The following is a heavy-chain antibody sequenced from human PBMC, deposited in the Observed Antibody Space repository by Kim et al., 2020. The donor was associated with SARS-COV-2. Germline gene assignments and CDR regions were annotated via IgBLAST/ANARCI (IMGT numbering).Heavy chain of an antibody. CDR2: ISSSSSYI. V-gene: IGHV3-21*01. CDR3: ARDSWGRVEDIVVVPAADYDYYGMDV. D-gene: IGHD2-2*01. Sequence: GGSLRLSCAASGFTFSSYSMNWVRQAPGKGLEWVSSISSSSSYIYYADSVKGRFTISRDNAKNSLYLQMNSLRAEDTAVYYCARDSWGRVEDIVVVPAADYDYYGMDVWGQGPTVTVSS. CDR1: GFTFSSYS. J-gene: IGHJ6*02.